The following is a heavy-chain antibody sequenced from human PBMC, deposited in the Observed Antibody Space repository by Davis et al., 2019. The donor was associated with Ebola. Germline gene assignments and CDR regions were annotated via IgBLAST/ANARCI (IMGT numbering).Heavy chain of an antibody. CDR3: AKDSRRFDTTGGMDV. CDR2: ISYDGSNK. D-gene: IGHD3-3*01. CDR1: GFTFSSYA. V-gene: IGHV3-30-3*01. Sequence: GESLKISCAASGFTFSSYAMHWVRQAPGKGLEWVAVISYDGSNKYYADSVKGRFTISRDNSKNTLYLQMNSLRAEDTAVYYCAKDSRRFDTTGGMDVWGQGTTVTVSS. J-gene: IGHJ6*02.